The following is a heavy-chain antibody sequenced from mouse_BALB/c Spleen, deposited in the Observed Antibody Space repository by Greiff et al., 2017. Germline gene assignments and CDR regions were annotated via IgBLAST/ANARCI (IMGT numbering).Heavy chain of an antibody. J-gene: IGHJ4*01. CDR2: ISYSGST. V-gene: IGHV3-8*02. CDR3: ARCAHYGYDNAMDY. Sequence: VQLKESGPSLVKPSQTLSLTCSVTGDSITSGYWNWIRKFPGNKLEYMGYISYSGSTYYNPSLKSRISITRDTSKNQYYLQLNSVTTEDTATYYCARCAHYGYDNAMDYWGQGTSVTVSS. D-gene: IGHD2-2*01. CDR1: GDSITSGY.